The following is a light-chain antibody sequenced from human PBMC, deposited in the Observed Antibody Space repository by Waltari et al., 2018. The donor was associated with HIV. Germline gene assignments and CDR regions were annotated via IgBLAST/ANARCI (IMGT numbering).Light chain of an antibody. Sequence: QSALTQPPSASGSPGQSVTISCTGTTSDFGAYTFVSWYQHHPGKAPKLLLYEVTKRHSGVPERFSGSKSDNTASLTVSGLQAEDEADYYCSSYAGSNTLIFGGGTKLTVL. J-gene: IGLJ2*01. CDR1: TSDFGAYTF. CDR3: SSYAGSNTLI. CDR2: EVT. V-gene: IGLV2-8*01.